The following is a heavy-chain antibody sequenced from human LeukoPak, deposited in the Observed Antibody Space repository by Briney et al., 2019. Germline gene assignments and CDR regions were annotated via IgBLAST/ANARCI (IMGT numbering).Heavy chain of an antibody. V-gene: IGHV3-21*01. CDR2: ISSTGTYI. J-gene: IGHJ4*02. D-gene: IGHD4-11*01. CDR1: GFTFSSSTFGSYT. CDR3: ARDLDYSTGFDY. Sequence: GGSLRLSCATSGFTFSSSTFGSYTMNWVRQAPGKGLELISSISSTGTYIYYTDSVKGRFTISRDIANSLLYLQMNSLRADDTAVYYCARDLDYSTGFDYWGQGTLVTVPS.